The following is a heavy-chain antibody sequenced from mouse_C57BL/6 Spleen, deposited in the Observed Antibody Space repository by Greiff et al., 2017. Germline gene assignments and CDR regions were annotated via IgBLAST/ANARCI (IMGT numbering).Heavy chain of an antibody. V-gene: IGHV5S21*01. CDR1: GFTFSSYA. J-gene: IGHJ4*01. CDR3: AGVNYYGNYVSAMDY. CDR2: ISSGGDYI. D-gene: IGHD2-1*01. Sequence: EVQRVESGAGLVKPGGSLKLSCAASGFTFSSYAMSWVRQTPAKRLAGVAYISSGGDYIYYAETMKGRFTISRANAKNTLYLQMSSLKTEDTAMYYCAGVNYYGNYVSAMDYWGQGTSVTVSS.